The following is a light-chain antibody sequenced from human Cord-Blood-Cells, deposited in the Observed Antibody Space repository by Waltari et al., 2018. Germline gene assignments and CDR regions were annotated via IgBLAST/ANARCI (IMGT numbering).Light chain of an antibody. CDR1: QSVSSN. Sequence: EILLTQSPATLPFSPGERATLSCRASQSVSSNLAWYQQKPGQAPSLLIHGASTRATGIPVRFSGSGSGTEFTLTISSLQSEDFAVYYCQQYNNWPPYTFGQGTKLEIK. J-gene: IGKJ2*01. V-gene: IGKV3-15*01. CDR3: QQYNNWPPYT. CDR2: GAS.